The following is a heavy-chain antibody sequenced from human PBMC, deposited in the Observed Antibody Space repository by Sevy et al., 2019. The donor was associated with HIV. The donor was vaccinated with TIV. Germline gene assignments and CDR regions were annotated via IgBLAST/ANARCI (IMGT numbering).Heavy chain of an antibody. V-gene: IGHV4-34*01. CDR1: GGSFSGYY. J-gene: IGHJ4*02. D-gene: IGHD3-16*02. Sequence: SETLSLTCAVYGGSFSGYYWSWIRQPPGKGLEWIGEINHSGSTNYNPSLKSRVTISVDTSKNQFSRKLSAVTAADTAVYYCAGFAFVTVVNRHYFDYWGQGTLVTVSS. CDR2: INHSGST. CDR3: AGFAFVTVVNRHYFDY.